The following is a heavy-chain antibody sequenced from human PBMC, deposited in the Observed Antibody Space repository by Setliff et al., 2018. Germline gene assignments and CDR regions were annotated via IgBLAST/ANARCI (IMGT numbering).Heavy chain of an antibody. CDR3: ARDSFFGDDYYDSSGSSHAFDI. CDR2: ISYSATT. CDR1: DDSMNSGAYY. J-gene: IGHJ3*02. Sequence: PSETLSLTCIVSDDSMNSGAYYWSWIRQHPGQGLEWIGYISYSATTSYNPSLKSRISISMHTSRDQLSLQLTAVTAADTAVYYCARDSFFGDDYYDSSGSSHAFDIWGQGTMVTVSS. D-gene: IGHD3-22*01. V-gene: IGHV4-31*03.